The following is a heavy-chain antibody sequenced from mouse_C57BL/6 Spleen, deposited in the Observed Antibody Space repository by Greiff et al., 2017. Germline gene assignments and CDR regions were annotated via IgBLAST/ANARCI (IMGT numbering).Heavy chain of an antibody. V-gene: IGHV5-4*01. CDR2: ISDGGSYT. D-gene: IGHD2-1*01. Sequence: EVKLVESGGGLVKPGGSLKLSCAASGFTFSSYAMSWVRQTPEKRLEWVATISDGGSYTYYPDNVKGRFTISRDNAKNNLYLQMSHLKSEDTAMYYCARDLLTPREAMDDWGQGTSVTVSS. CDR1: GFTFSSYA. CDR3: ARDLLTPREAMDD. J-gene: IGHJ4*01.